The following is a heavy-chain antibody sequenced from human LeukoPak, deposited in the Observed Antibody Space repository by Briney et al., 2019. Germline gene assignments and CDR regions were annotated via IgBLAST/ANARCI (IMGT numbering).Heavy chain of an antibody. CDR2: IYHSGST. J-gene: IGHJ4*02. V-gene: IGHV4-59*01. Sequence: PSETLSLTCTVSGGSISSYYWSWIRQPPGKGLEWIGYIYHSGSTKYNPSLKSRVTISVDTSKNQFSLKLSSVTAADTAVYYCARDGYSGNDGLWGQGSLVTVSS. CDR1: GGSISSYY. CDR3: ARDGYSGNDGL. D-gene: IGHD5-12*01.